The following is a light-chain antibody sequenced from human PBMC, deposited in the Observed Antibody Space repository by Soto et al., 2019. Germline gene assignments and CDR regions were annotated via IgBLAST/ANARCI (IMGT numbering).Light chain of an antibody. CDR1: QSISSY. V-gene: IGKV1-39*01. Sequence: DIQMTQSPSSLSSSVGDRVTITCRASQSISSYLNWYQQKPGKAHKLLIYAASSLQSRVPSRFSGSGSGTDFTLTISSLQPEDFATYYWQQSYSTLSFGGGTKVEIK. CDR3: QQSYSTLS. CDR2: AAS. J-gene: IGKJ4*02.